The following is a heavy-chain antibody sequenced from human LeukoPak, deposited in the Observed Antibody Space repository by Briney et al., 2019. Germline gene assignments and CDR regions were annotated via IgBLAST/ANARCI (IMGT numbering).Heavy chain of an antibody. J-gene: IGHJ4*02. CDR3: ARAVRGVIITHNYWFDY. Sequence: ASVKVSCKASGYTFTGYYMHWVRQAPGQGLEWMGWINPNSGGTNYAQKFQGRVTMTRDTSISTAYMELSRLRSDDTAVYYCARAVRGVIITHNYWFDYWGQGTLVTVSS. D-gene: IGHD3-10*01. CDR2: INPNSGGT. CDR1: GYTFTGYY. V-gene: IGHV1-2*02.